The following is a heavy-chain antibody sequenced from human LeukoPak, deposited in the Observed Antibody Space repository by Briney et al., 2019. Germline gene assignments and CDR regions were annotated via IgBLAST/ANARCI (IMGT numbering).Heavy chain of an antibody. J-gene: IGHJ4*02. D-gene: IGHD1-1*01. CDR2: INPSGGST. CDR3: AREAWNDIDY. Sequence: ASVKVSCKASGYTFTSYYMHWVRQAPGQGLEWMGIINPSGGSTNYAQKFQGRVTMTRDTSTSTVYMELSSLRSEETAVYYCAREAWNDIDYWGQGTLVTVSS. CDR1: GYTFTSYY. V-gene: IGHV1-46*01.